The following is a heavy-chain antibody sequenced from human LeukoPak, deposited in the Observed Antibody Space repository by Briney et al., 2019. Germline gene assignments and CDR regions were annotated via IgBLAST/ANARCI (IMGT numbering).Heavy chain of an antibody. Sequence: GASVKVSCKVSVYTLTELSMHWVRQAPGKGLEWRVGFDPEDGETIYAQKFQGRVTMTEDTSTDTAYMELSSLRSEDTAVYYCATERAVAAAGSFDYWGQGTLVTVSS. CDR2: FDPEDGET. CDR3: ATERAVAAAGSFDY. V-gene: IGHV1-24*01. CDR1: VYTLTELS. D-gene: IGHD6-13*01. J-gene: IGHJ4*02.